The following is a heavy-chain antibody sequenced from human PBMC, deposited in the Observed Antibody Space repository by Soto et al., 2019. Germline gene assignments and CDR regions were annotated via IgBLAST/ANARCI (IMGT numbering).Heavy chain of an antibody. V-gene: IGHV4-59*01. CDR2: IHYSGTT. CDR1: GTSISSYY. J-gene: IGHJ4*02. Sequence: SETLSLTCTVSGTSISSYYWSWIRQPPGKGLEWIANIHYSGTTDYNPSLASRVTLSVDTSKNQFSLKMTSVTAADRAMYFCARYNSYDIDYWGRGTLVTVSS. CDR3: ARYNSYDIDY. D-gene: IGHD1-1*01.